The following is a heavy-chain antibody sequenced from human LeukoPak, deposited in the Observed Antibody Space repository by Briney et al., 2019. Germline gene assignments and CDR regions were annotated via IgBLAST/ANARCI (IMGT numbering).Heavy chain of an antibody. Sequence: GASLKGSCTASGYTFTDNYIHCGRHAPGQGVQWMGWIKPNSGGTNYAQKFQGRITMTRDTSISTAYVEVSRLRFDDPGVYYCARHRGIYDGWGQGTLVTVSS. J-gene: IGHJ4*02. D-gene: IGHD2/OR15-2a*01. CDR2: IKPNSGGT. CDR3: ARHRGIYDG. V-gene: IGHV1-2*02. CDR1: GYTFTDNY.